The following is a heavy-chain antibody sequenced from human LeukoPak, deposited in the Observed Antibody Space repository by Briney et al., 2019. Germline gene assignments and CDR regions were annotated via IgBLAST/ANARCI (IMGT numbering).Heavy chain of an antibody. CDR3: ARETPCSGGSCYSSYYYGMDV. CDR1: GGTFSSYA. V-gene: IGHV1-69*04. D-gene: IGHD2-15*01. CDR2: IIPILGIA. Sequence: SVKVSCKASGGTFSSYAISWVRQAPGQGLEWMGRIIPILGIANYAQKFQGRVTITADKSTSTAYMELSSLRSEDTAVYYCARETPCSGGSCYSSYYYGMDVWGQGTTVTVSS. J-gene: IGHJ6*02.